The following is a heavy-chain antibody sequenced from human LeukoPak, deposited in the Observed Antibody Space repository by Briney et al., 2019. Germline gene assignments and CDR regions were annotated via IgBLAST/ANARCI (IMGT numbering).Heavy chain of an antibody. Sequence: SETLSLTCTVPGGSINSDYWNWIRQPPGKGLERIGYIYYSGSTNYNPSPKSRVTISVDTSKNQFSLKLSSVTAADTAVYYCARTKDDYGDYGDNWFDPWGQGTLVTVSS. CDR2: IYYSGST. D-gene: IGHD4-17*01. CDR1: GGSINSDY. V-gene: IGHV4-59*08. J-gene: IGHJ5*02. CDR3: ARTKDDYGDYGDNWFDP.